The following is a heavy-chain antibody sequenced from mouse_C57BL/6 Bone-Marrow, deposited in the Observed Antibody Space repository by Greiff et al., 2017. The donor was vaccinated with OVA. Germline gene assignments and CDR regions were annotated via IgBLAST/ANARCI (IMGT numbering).Heavy chain of an antibody. V-gene: IGHV1-72*01. J-gene: IGHJ1*03. Sequence: QVQLQQPGPELVKPGASVKLSCKASGYTFTSYWMHWVKQRPGRGLEWIGRIYPNSGGTKYNEKFTSKATLTVDKPSSTAYMQLSSLTSEDAAVNYCARKGTYYGSHWYFDDWGTGTTVTVSS. CDR2: IYPNSGGT. D-gene: IGHD1-1*01. CDR3: ARKGTYYGSHWYFDD. CDR1: GYTFTSYW.